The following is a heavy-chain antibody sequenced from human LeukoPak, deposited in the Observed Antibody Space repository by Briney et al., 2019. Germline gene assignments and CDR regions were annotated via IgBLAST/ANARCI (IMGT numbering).Heavy chain of an antibody. CDR3: ARDYYDFWSGYRQYYFDY. CDR1: GGSISSSSYY. V-gene: IGHV4-39*07. Sequence: PSETLSLTCTVSGGSISSSSYYWGWIRQPPGKGLEWIGSIYYSGSTYYNPSLKSRVTISVDTSKNQFSLKLSSVTAADTAVYYCARDYYDFWSGYRQYYFDYWGQGTLVTVSS. CDR2: IYYSGST. J-gene: IGHJ4*02. D-gene: IGHD3-3*01.